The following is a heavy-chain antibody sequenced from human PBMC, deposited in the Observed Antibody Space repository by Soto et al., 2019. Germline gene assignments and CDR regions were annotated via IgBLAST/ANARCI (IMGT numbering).Heavy chain of an antibody. V-gene: IGHV2-5*02. CDR2: IYWDDDK. CDR1: GFSLSTSGVG. D-gene: IGHD2-2*01. J-gene: IGHJ5*02. CDR3: AHGGHHCSSTSCYSFDP. Sequence: SGPTLVQPTQTLTLTCTFSGFSLSTSGVGVGWIRQPPGKALEWLALIYWDDDKRYSPSLKSRLTITKDTSKNQVVLTMTNMDPVDTATYYCAHGGHHCSSTSCYSFDPWGQGTLVTVSS.